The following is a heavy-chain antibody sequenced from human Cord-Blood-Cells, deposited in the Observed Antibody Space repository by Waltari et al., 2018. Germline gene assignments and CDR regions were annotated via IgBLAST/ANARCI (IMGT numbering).Heavy chain of an antibody. CDR2: IYYSGST. Sequence: QLQLQESGPGLVKPSETLSLTCTVSGGSISSSSYYWGWIRQPPGKGLEWIVSIYYSGSTYYNPSLKSRVTISVDTSKNQFSLKLSSVTAADTAVYYCARHYYDSSGYYYYYYMDVWGKGTTVTVSS. J-gene: IGHJ6*03. V-gene: IGHV4-39*01. CDR1: GGSISSSSYY. D-gene: IGHD3-22*01. CDR3: ARHYYDSSGYYYYYYMDV.